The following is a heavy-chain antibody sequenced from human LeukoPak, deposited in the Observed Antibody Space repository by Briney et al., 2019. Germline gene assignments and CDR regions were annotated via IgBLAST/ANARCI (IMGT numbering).Heavy chain of an antibody. CDR3: ARSTARGLSYYYDSSGYLDY. CDR1: GGSISSSSYY. J-gene: IGHJ4*02. V-gene: IGHV4-61*05. CDR2: IYYSGST. D-gene: IGHD3-22*01. Sequence: SETLSLTCTVSGGSISSSSYYWSWIRQPPGKGLEWIGYIYYSGSTNYNPSLKSRVTISVDTSKNQFSLKLSSVTAADTAVYYCARSTARGLSYYYDSSGYLDYWGQGTLVTVSS.